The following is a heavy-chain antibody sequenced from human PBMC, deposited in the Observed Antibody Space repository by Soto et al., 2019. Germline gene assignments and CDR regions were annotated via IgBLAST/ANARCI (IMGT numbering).Heavy chain of an antibody. CDR3: ARDSRSTTTYGLDV. V-gene: IGHV4-30-2*01. CDR1: GGSISSGGYS. J-gene: IGHJ6*02. Sequence: QLQLQESGSGLVKPSQTLSLNCAVSGGSISSGGYSWSWLRLPPGKGLEWIGYIYHGESTNYNPCLRSRVTISVDRAKNQLSLILKSVTPADTAVYYCARDSRSTTTYGLDVWGQGTTVTVSS. CDR2: IYHGEST. D-gene: IGHD4-4*01.